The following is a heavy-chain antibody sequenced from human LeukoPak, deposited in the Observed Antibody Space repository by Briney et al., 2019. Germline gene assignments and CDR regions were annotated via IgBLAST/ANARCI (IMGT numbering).Heavy chain of an antibody. J-gene: IGHJ6*03. V-gene: IGHV4-39*01. Sequence: PSETLSLTCTVSGGSISSSSYYWGWIRQPPGKGLEWIGSIYYSGSTYYNPSLKSRVTISVDTSKNQFSLKLRSVTAADTAVYYCARPRSYYYMDVWGKGTTVTVSS. CDR3: ARPRSYYYMDV. D-gene: IGHD1-14*01. CDR1: GGSISSSSYY. CDR2: IYYSGST.